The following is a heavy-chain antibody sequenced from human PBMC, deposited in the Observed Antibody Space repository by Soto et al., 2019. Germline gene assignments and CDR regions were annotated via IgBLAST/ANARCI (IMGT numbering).Heavy chain of an antibody. J-gene: IGHJ5*02. D-gene: IGHD6-6*01. Sequence: GGSLRLSCAASGFTFSSYSMNWVRQAPGKGLEWVSSISSSSSYIYYADSVKGRFTISRDNAKNSLYLQMNSLRAEDTAVYYCASPRSSSGFDPWGQGTLATVSS. CDR1: GFTFSSYS. CDR3: ASPRSSSGFDP. V-gene: IGHV3-21*01. CDR2: ISSSSSYI.